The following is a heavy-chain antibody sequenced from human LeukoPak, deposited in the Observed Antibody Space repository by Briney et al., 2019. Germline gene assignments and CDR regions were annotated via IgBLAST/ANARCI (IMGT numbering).Heavy chain of an antibody. CDR3: ARREISSGWYFDY. J-gene: IGHJ4*02. D-gene: IGHD6-19*01. CDR1: GGSISSYY. CDR2: IYYSGST. Sequence: SETLSLTCTVSGGSISSYYWSWIQQPPGKGLEWIGYIYYSGSTNYNPSLKSRVTISVDTSKNQFSLKLSSVTAADTAVYYCARREISSGWYFDYWGQGTLVTVSS. V-gene: IGHV4-59*08.